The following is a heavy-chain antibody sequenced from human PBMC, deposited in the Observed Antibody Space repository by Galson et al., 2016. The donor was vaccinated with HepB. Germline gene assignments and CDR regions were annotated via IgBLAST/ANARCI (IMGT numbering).Heavy chain of an antibody. J-gene: IGHJ4*02. Sequence: SLRLSCAASGFTVSSDYMNWVRQAPGKGLEWVSVLYSGGSTYYADSVKGRFTISRDNAKNSLYLQMNSLRDEDTAVYYCAREIPSRGKSDYWGQGTLVTVSS. CDR3: AREIPSRGKSDY. CDR2: LYSGGST. CDR1: GFTVSSDY. D-gene: IGHD3-10*01. V-gene: IGHV3-53*01.